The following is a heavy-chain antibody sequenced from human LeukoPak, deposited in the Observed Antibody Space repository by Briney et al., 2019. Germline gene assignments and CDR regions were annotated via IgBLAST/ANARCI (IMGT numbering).Heavy chain of an antibody. Sequence: GGSLRLSCAAFGFTVSADYMSWVRQAPGKGLEWVSIIYSGGDTYYADSVKGRFTISRDNSKNTLYLQINSLRAEDTAVYYCARDRYSTIFGGWGQGTLVTVSS. V-gene: IGHV3-66*02. J-gene: IGHJ4*02. CDR2: IYSGGDT. D-gene: IGHD3-3*01. CDR1: GFTVSADY. CDR3: ARDRYSTIFGG.